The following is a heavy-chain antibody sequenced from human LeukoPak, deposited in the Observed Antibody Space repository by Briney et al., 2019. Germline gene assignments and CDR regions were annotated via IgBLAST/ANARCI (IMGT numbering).Heavy chain of an antibody. J-gene: IGHJ4*02. CDR3: AGAPPHLY. V-gene: IGHV3-48*03. CDR2: ISSSGSTI. CDR1: GFTFRSYE. Sequence: GGSLRLSCAASGFTFRSYEMNWVRQAPGKGLEWVSYISSSGSTIYYAGSVKGRFTISRDNAKNSLYLQMNSLRGEDTAVYYCAGAPPHLYRGQGTLVTVSS. D-gene: IGHD3-3*02.